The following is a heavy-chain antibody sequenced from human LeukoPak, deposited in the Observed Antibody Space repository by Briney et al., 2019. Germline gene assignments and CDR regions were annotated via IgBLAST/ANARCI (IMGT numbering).Heavy chain of an antibody. CDR1: GYTFTTYY. V-gene: IGHV1-46*01. D-gene: IGHD2-2*02. Sequence: ASVKVSCKASGYTFTTYYMHWVRQAPGQGLEWMGIINPSGGSTSYAQKFRGRVTMTRDTSTSTVYMELSSLRSEDTAVYYCARGGPEYLSDYWGQGTLVTVSS. J-gene: IGHJ4*02. CDR2: INPSGGST. CDR3: ARGGPEYLSDY.